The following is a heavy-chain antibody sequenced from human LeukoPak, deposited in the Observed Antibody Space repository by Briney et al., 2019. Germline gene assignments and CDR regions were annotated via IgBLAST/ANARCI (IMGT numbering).Heavy chain of an antibody. CDR3: ASGGSSLRDPPDY. Sequence: GGSLRLSCAASGFTFSSYGMHWVRQAPGKGLEWVAVMWYDGSNKYYADSVKGRFTISRDNSKNTLYLQMNSLRAEDTAVYYCASGGSSLRDPPDYWGQGTLVTVSS. J-gene: IGHJ4*02. V-gene: IGHV3-33*01. D-gene: IGHD3-16*01. CDR1: GFTFSSYG. CDR2: MWYDGSNK.